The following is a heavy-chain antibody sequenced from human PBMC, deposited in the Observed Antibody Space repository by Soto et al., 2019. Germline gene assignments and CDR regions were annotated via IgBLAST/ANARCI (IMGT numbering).Heavy chain of an antibody. CDR3: AKDLRTHVWGSYRPDFDY. V-gene: IGHV3-30*18. CDR2: MSYDGNNK. D-gene: IGHD3-16*02. CDR1: GFTFSAYG. J-gene: IGHJ4*02. Sequence: QVQLVESGGGVVQPGRSLRLSCAASGFTFSAYGMHWVRQAPGKGLEWVAVMSYDGNNKYYADSVKGRFTIARDNSKNTLYLQMNSLRTEDTALYFCAKDLRTHVWGSYRPDFDYWGQGTLVTVSS.